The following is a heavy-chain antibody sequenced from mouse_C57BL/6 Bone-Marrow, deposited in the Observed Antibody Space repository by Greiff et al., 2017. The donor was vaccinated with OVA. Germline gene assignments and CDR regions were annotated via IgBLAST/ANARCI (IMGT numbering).Heavy chain of an antibody. CDR1: GFSFNTYA. CDR3: VRQDYGSSSYFDY. CDR2: IRSKSNNYAT. J-gene: IGHJ2*01. D-gene: IGHD1-1*01. V-gene: IGHV10-1*01. Sequence: DVQLVESGGGLVQPKGSLKLSCAASGFSFNTYAMNWVRQAPGKGLEWVARIRSKSNNYATYYADSVKDRFTISRDDSESMLYLQMNNLKTEDTAMYYCVRQDYGSSSYFDYWGQGTTLTVSS.